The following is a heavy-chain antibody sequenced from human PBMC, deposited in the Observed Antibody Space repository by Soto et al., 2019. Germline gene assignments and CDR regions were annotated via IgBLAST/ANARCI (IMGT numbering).Heavy chain of an antibody. CDR3: ARGVQGVRYNIDY. Sequence: SVKVSCKASGGTFSSYAISWVRQAPGQGLEWMGGIIPIFGTANYAQKFQGRGTITADESTSPAYIELSCLRSDDTAVYYCARGVQGVRYNIDYWGQGTLVTVSS. D-gene: IGHD1-1*01. V-gene: IGHV1-69*13. CDR2: IIPIFGTA. CDR1: GGTFSSYA. J-gene: IGHJ4*02.